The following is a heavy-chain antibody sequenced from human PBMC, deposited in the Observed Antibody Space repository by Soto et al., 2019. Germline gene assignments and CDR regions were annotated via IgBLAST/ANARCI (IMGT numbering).Heavy chain of an antibody. CDR2: ISAYNGNT. Sequence: ASVKVSCKASGYTFTSYGISWVRQAPGQGLERMGWISAYNGNTNYAQKLQGRVTMTPDTSTSTAYMELRSLRSDDTAVYYCARAGMYFDFWGCYFGFWGQGTLVTVSS. CDR3: ARAGMYFDFWGCYFGF. J-gene: IGHJ4*01. CDR1: GYTFTSYG. D-gene: IGHD3-3*01. V-gene: IGHV1-18*01.